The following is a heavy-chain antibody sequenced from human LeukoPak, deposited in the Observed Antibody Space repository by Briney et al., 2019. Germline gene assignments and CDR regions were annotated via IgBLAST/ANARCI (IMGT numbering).Heavy chain of an antibody. V-gene: IGHV3-11*06. CDR2: ISSSSSYT. J-gene: IGHJ4*02. Sequence: PGGSLRLSCAASGFTFSDYYMGWLRQAPGKGLEWVSYISSSSSYTNYADSVKGRFTISRDNAKNSLYLQMNSLRAEDTAVYYCASYTYYYGSGSYYFGYWGQGTLVTVSS. CDR3: ASYTYYYGSGSYYFGY. D-gene: IGHD3-10*01. CDR1: GFTFSDYY.